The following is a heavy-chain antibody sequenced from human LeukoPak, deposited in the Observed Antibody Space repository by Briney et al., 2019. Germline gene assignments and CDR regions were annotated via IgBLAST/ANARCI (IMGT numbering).Heavy chain of an antibody. J-gene: IGHJ6*03. Sequence: GGSLRLSCAASGFTFSSYAMSWVRQAPGKGLEWVSAISGSGGSTYYADSVKGRFTISRDNSKNTLYLQMNSLRAEDTAVYYCAKPEGFYYYYYYMDVWGKGTTVTVSS. V-gene: IGHV3-23*01. CDR1: GFTFSSYA. CDR2: ISGSGGST. CDR3: AKPEGFYYYYYYMDV.